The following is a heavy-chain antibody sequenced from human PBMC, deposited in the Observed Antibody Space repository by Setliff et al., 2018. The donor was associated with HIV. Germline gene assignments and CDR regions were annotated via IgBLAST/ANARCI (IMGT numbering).Heavy chain of an antibody. Sequence: GASAKVSCKPSGYTFTSYYIHWVRQAPGQGLEWMGIINPGGGSTTYAQKFQGRVTMTRDTSTSTVYMELSSLRSEDTGVYYCGRGPSPLQLWLPPYGYWGQGTLVTVSS. V-gene: IGHV1-46*01. CDR2: INPGGGST. D-gene: IGHD5-18*01. J-gene: IGHJ4*02. CDR1: GYTFTSYY. CDR3: GRGPSPLQLWLPPYGY.